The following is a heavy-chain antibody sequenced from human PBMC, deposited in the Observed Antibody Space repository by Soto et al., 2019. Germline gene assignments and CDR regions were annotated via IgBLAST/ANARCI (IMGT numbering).Heavy chain of an antibody. CDR1: GYTFTSYA. V-gene: IGHV1-3*01. D-gene: IGHD6-13*01. CDR3: ARAGGIAAAGHY. J-gene: IGHJ4*02. CDR2: INAGNGNT. Sequence: ASVKVSCKASGYTFTSYAMHWVRQAPGQRLEWMGWINAGNGNTKYSQKFQGRVTITRDTSASTAYMELSSLRSEDTAVYYCARAGGIAAAGHYWGKGTLVTVSS.